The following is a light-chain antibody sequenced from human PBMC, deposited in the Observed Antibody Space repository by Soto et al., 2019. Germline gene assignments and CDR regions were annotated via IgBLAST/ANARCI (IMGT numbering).Light chain of an antibody. V-gene: IGKV1-12*01. J-gene: IGKJ1*01. Sequence: DIQLDQSLSSVSASVGDRVTVTCRASQSVASRLAWYQQKPGKAPKLLIYAAAKLQTGVPSRFSGTGSETDFTLTINSLQPEDFATYYCQQASSFPWTFGQGTRVDVK. CDR1: QSVASR. CDR3: QQASSFPWT. CDR2: AAA.